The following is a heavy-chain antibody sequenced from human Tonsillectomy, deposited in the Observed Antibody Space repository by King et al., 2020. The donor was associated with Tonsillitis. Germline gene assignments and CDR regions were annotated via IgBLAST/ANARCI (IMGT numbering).Heavy chain of an antibody. Sequence: VQLVESGGGLVQPGGSLRLSCAASEFTFSNYAMTWVRQAPGKGLEWVSTISGSGDSTYYADSVKGRFTISRDNSKNTLYLQMNSLRAEDTAVYYCAKDLDIERATIDYFDYWGQGTLVTVSS. CDR3: AKDLDIERATIDYFDY. J-gene: IGHJ4*02. CDR2: ISGSGDST. V-gene: IGHV3-23*04. CDR1: EFTFSNYA. D-gene: IGHD5-24*01.